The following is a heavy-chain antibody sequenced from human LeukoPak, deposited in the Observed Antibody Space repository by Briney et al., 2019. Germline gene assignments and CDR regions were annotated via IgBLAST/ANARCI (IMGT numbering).Heavy chain of an antibody. V-gene: IGHV3-74*01. CDR3: AKGGATICDN. D-gene: IGHD5-12*01. Sequence: PGGSLRLSCAASGFTFSSYWMNWVRQAPGKGLVWVSRTASDGSSTTYADSVKGRFSVSRDNAKNTLHLQMTSLRAEDTALYYCAKGGATICDNWGQGTLVTVSS. CDR1: GFTFSSYW. CDR2: TASDGSST. J-gene: IGHJ4*02.